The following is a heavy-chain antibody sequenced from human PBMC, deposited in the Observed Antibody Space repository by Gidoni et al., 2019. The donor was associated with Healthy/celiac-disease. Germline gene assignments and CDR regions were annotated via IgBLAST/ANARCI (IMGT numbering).Heavy chain of an antibody. CDR2: IWYDGSNK. V-gene: IGHV3-33*01. D-gene: IGHD3-3*01. CDR1: GFTFSSYG. CDR3: ARDGTDFWSGSGALFDY. Sequence: VQLVESGGGVVQPGRSLRLCCAASGFTFSSYGMHWVRQAPGKGLEWVAIIWYDGSNKYYADSVKGRFTISRDNSKNTLYLQMNSLRAEDTAVYYCARDGTDFWSGSGALFDYWGQGTLVTVSS. J-gene: IGHJ4*02.